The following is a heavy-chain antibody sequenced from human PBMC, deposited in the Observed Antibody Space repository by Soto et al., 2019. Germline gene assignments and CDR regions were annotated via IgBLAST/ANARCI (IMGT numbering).Heavy chain of an antibody. D-gene: IGHD1-1*01. CDR2: IYYSGST. J-gene: IGHJ5*02. V-gene: IGHV4-31*03. CDR1: GGSISSGGYY. CDR3: ARQWKSNWFDP. Sequence: SETLSLTCTVSGGSISSGGYYWSWIRQHPGKGLEWIGYIYYSGSTYYNPSLKSRVTISVDTSKNRFSLKFSSVTAADTAVYYCARQWKSNWFDPWGRGTLVT.